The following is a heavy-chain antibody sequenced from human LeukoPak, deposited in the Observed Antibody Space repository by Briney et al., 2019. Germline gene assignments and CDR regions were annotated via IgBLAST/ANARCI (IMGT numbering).Heavy chain of an antibody. J-gene: IGHJ3*02. D-gene: IGHD6-13*01. Sequence: ASVKASCKASGYTFTSYYMHWVRQAPGQGLEWMGWINPNSGGTNYAQKFQGRVTMTRDTSISTAYMELSRLRSDDTAVYYCARAAAGSSSDAFDIWGQGTMVTVSS. V-gene: IGHV1-2*02. CDR1: GYTFTSYY. CDR2: INPNSGGT. CDR3: ARAAAGSSSDAFDI.